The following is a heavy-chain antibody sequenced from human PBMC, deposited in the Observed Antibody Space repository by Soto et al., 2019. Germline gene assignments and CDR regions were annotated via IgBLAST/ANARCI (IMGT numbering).Heavy chain of an antibody. V-gene: IGHV3-74*01. CDR2: INDYATTT. J-gene: IGHJ4*02. D-gene: IGHD1-1*01. CDR1: GFSFSSHW. CDR3: TRGGLERFVY. Sequence: EVQLAESGGGLVQPGGSLRLSCAASGFSFSSHWMHWVRQAPGKGLVWVSRINDYATTTNYADSVKGRFTISRDNAKNTLYLQMNSLSAEVTAVYYCTRGGLERFVYWGQGILVTVSS.